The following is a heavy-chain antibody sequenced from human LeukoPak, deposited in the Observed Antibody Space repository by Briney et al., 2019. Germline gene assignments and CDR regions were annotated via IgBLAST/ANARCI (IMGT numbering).Heavy chain of an antibody. D-gene: IGHD6-13*01. CDR2: IIPILGIA. V-gene: IGHV1-69*04. CDR3: ARASRSWYQAFDI. Sequence: ASVKVSCKASGGTFSSYAISWVRQAPGQGLEWMGRIIPILGIANYAQKFQGRVTITADKSTSTAYMELSSLRSDDTAVYYCARASRSWYQAFDIWGQGTMVTVSS. J-gene: IGHJ3*02. CDR1: GGTFSSYA.